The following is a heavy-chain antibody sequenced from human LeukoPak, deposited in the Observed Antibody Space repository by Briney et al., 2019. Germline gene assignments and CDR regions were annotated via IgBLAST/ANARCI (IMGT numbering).Heavy chain of an antibody. CDR2: IKQDGSEK. D-gene: IGHD1-26*01. J-gene: IGHJ6*03. CDR3: ARDRVGTTKWGSSRYYYYMDV. CDR1: EFTFSSSW. Sequence: GGSLRLSCAASEFTFSSSWMSWVRQAPGKGLEWVANIKQDGSEKYYVDSVKGRCIISRDSAKNSLYLQVKSLRAEDTGVYYCARDRVGTTKWGSSRYYYYMDVWGKGTPVTISS. V-gene: IGHV3-7*01.